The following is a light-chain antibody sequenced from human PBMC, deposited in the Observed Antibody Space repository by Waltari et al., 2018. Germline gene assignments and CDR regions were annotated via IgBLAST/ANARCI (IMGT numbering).Light chain of an antibody. J-gene: IGKJ4*01. CDR1: QGLNSW. CDR3: QQGDLFPLT. V-gene: IGKV1-12*01. CDR2: AAS. Sequence: DIQMTQSPSSVSASVGDRVTITCRASQGLNSWLALYQQKPGKTPKLLIYAASNLPNGVPSRFSASGSGKEFILTISSLQPEDFATYYCQQGDLFPLTFGSGTRVTIK.